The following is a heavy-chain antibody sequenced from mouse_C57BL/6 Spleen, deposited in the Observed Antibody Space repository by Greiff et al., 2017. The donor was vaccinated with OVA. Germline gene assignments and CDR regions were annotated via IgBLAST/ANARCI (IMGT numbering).Heavy chain of an antibody. V-gene: IGHV1-81*01. CDR3: ARSDLLLRDWYFDV. CDR2: IYPRSGNT. Sequence: VQRVESGAELARPGASVKLSCKASGYTFTSYGISWVKQRTGQGLEWIGEIYPRSGNTYYNEKFKGKATLTADKSSSTAYMELRSLTSEDSAVYFCARSDLLLRDWYFDVWGTGTTVTVSS. CDR1: GYTFTSYG. J-gene: IGHJ1*03. D-gene: IGHD1-1*01.